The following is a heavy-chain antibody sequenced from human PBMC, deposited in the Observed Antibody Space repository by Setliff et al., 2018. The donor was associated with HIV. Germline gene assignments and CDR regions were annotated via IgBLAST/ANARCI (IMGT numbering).Heavy chain of an antibody. CDR3: AKGQGPVDY. J-gene: IGHJ4*02. Sequence: ASVKVSCKASGYTFTGYYMHWVRQAPGQGLEWMGRISPNSGGAQYAQKFQGRFTLTTDTSISTAYMELSGLRSDDTAVYYCAKGQGPVDYWGQGTLVTVSS. CDR2: ISPNSGGA. V-gene: IGHV1-2*06. CDR1: GYTFTGYY.